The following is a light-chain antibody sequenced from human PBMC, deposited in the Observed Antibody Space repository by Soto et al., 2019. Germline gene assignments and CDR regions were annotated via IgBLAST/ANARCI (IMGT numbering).Light chain of an antibody. CDR1: SSDVGSYSR. CDR3: SSYTSSSTDV. Sequence: QSALTQPPSVSGSPGQSVAISCTGTSSDVGSYSRVSWYQQPPGTAPKLMIYDVSNRPSGVPDRFSGSNSGNTASLTISGLQAEDEADYYCSSYTSSSTDVFGTGTKLTVL. CDR2: DVS. J-gene: IGLJ1*01. V-gene: IGLV2-18*02.